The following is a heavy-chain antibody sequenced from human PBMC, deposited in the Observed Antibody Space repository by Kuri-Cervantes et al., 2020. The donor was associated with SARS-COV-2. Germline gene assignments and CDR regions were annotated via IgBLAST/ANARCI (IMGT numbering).Heavy chain of an antibody. J-gene: IGHJ4*02. Sequence: GSLRLSCAVSGGSISSGSYYWSWIRQPPGKGLEWIGYVYYSGRTNYNPSLKSRVTISVDTSKNQFSLKLSTVTPADTAVYYCARGDRWLQFFFFDYWGQGTLVTVSS. D-gene: IGHD5-24*01. CDR2: VYYSGRT. CDR3: ARGDRWLQFFFFDY. CDR1: GGSISSGSYY. V-gene: IGHV4-61*01.